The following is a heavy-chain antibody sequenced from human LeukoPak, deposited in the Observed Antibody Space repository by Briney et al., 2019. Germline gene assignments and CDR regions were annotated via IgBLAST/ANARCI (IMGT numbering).Heavy chain of an antibody. Sequence: SETLSLTCAVYGGSFSGYYWSWIRQPPGKGLEWIGEINHSGSTNYNPSLKSRVTISVDASKNQFSLKLSSVTAADTAVYYCARGSVLFDYWGQGTLVTVSS. CDR3: ARGSVLFDY. CDR1: GGSFSGYY. D-gene: IGHD6-6*01. J-gene: IGHJ4*02. V-gene: IGHV4-34*01. CDR2: INHSGST.